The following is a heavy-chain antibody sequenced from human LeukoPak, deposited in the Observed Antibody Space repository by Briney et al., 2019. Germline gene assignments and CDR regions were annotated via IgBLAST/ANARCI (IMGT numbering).Heavy chain of an antibody. CDR2: ISSSSSYI. J-gene: IGHJ4*02. CDR1: GFTFSSYS. Sequence: KTGGSLRLSCAASGFTFSSYSMNWVRQAPGKGLEWVSSISSSSSYIYYADSVKGRFTISRDNAKNSLYLQMNSLRAEDTAVYYCAREEWELLLTDYWGQGTLVTVSS. CDR3: AREEWELLLTDY. D-gene: IGHD1-26*01. V-gene: IGHV3-21*01.